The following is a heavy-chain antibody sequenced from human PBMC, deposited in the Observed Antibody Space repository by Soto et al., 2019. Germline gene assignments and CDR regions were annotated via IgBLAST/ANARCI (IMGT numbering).Heavy chain of an antibody. CDR3: ARPAANDGMDV. CDR1: GYTFTSYY. CDR2: INPSGGST. J-gene: IGHJ6*04. D-gene: IGHD2-2*01. Sequence: QVQLVQSGAEVKKPGASVKVSCKASGYTFTSYYMHWVRQAHGQGLEWMGIINPSGGSTSYAQNLQGSVPMTRDPSTCKVYMWLSSLRSEDTAVYYCARPAANDGMDVLVKGPTVTVSS. V-gene: IGHV1-46*04.